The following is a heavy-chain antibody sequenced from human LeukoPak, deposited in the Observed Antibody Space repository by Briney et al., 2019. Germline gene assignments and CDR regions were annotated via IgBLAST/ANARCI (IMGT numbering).Heavy chain of an antibody. CDR2: INPNSGGT. CDR1: GYTFTGYY. V-gene: IGHV1-2*02. J-gene: IGHJ4*02. D-gene: IGHD6-13*01. Sequence: ASVTVSCKASGYTFTGYYMHWVRQAPGQGLEWMGWINPNSGGTNYAQKFQGRVTMTRDTSISTAYMELSRLRSDDTAVYYCARGDIAAAGIDYWGQGTLVTVSS. CDR3: ARGDIAAAGIDY.